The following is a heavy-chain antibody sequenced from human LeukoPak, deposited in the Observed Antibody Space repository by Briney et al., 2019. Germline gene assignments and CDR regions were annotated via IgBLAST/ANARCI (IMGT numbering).Heavy chain of an antibody. V-gene: IGHV3-33*06. J-gene: IGHJ4*02. Sequence: PGGSLRLSCAASGFTFSSYGMHWVRQAPGKGQEWVAVIWYDGSNKYYADSVKGRFTISRDNSKNTLYLQMNSLRAEDTAVYYCAKVTRFRITMIVVVPCFDYWGQGTLVTVSS. D-gene: IGHD3-22*01. CDR2: IWYDGSNK. CDR3: AKVTRFRITMIVVVPCFDY. CDR1: GFTFSSYG.